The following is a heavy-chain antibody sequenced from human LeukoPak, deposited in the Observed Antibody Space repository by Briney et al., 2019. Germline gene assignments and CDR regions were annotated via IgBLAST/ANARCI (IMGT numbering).Heavy chain of an antibody. V-gene: IGHV3-33*01. CDR3: ARDGAAAGPEIYQYYYMDV. CDR1: GFTFSSYD. D-gene: IGHD6-13*01. Sequence: QSGGSLRLSCAASGFTFSSYDMHWVRQVPGKGLEWIAFIWHDGSNKYYTDSVTGRFIISRDNSKNTLYLQMNSLRAEDTAVYYCARDGAAAGPEIYQYYYMDVWGKGTTVTVSS. J-gene: IGHJ6*03. CDR2: IWHDGSNK.